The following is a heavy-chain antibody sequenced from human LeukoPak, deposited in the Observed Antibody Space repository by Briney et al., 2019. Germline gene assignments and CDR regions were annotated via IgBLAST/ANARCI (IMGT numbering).Heavy chain of an antibody. CDR2: INPNNGGT. V-gene: IGHV1-2*04. D-gene: IGHD6-13*01. J-gene: IGHJ4*02. CDR3: ARSGYSISWYLDY. Sequence: ASVKVSCKASGYTFTGYYIHWVRQAPGQGLEWMGWINPNNGGTNYAQKFQGWVTMTRDTSISTAYMELNRLTSDDTAVYSCARSGYSISWYLDYWGQGTLVTVSS. CDR1: GYTFTGYY.